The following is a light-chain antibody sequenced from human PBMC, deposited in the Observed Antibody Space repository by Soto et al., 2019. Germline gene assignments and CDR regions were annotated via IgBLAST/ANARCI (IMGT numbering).Light chain of an antibody. J-gene: IGLJ1*01. CDR2: RDN. CDR1: ISNIATNY. CDR3: AAWDDTVRSYV. V-gene: IGLV1-47*01. Sequence: QSVLTQPPSVSGTPGPRVTLSCSGGISNIATNYVHWFQQLPGTAPKVLSNRDNQRPSGVPDRFSGSKSGTSASLAISGLRSEDEAEYYCAAWDDTVRSYVFGTGTKVTVL.